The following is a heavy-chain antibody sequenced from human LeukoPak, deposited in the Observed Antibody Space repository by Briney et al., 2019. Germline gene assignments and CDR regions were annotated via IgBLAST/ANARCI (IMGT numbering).Heavy chain of an antibody. J-gene: IGHJ3*02. CDR3: ARLADYYDSSGYYTGAFDI. D-gene: IGHD3-22*01. Sequence: SETLSLTCTVSGGSISSYYWSWIRQPPGKGLEWIGYIYYSGSTNYNPSLKSRVTISVDTSKNQFSLKLSSVTAADTAVYYCARLADYYDSSGYYTGAFDIWGQGTMFTVSS. CDR1: GGSISSYY. V-gene: IGHV4-59*08. CDR2: IYYSGST.